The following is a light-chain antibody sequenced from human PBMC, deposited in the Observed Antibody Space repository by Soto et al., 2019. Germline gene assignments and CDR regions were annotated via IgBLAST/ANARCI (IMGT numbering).Light chain of an antibody. CDR2: AAS. CDR1: QSISSY. Sequence: IQMTQSPSSLSASVVDRVTITCRASQSISSYLNWYQQKPGKAPKVLIYAASSLQSGVPSRFSGSGSGTDFTLTISSLQLEDFATYYCQQSYSTPITFGQGTRLEIK. CDR3: QQSYSTPIT. J-gene: IGKJ5*01. V-gene: IGKV1-39*01.